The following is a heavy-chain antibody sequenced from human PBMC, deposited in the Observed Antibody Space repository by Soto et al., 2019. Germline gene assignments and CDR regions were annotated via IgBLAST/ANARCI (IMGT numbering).Heavy chain of an antibody. V-gene: IGHV1-69*13. D-gene: IGHD3-22*01. J-gene: IGHJ4*02. CDR3: ARDRLAFDYYDSSGYSFDY. CDR1: GGTFSSYA. Sequence: SVKVSCKASGGTFSSYAISWVRQAPGQGLEWMGGIIPIFGTANYAQKFQGRVTITADESTSTAYMELSGLRSEDTAVYYCARDRLAFDYYDSSGYSFDYWGQGTLVTVSS. CDR2: IIPIFGTA.